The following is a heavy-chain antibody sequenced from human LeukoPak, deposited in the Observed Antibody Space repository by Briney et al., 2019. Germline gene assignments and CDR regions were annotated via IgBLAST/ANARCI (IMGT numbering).Heavy chain of an antibody. Sequence: GGSLRLSCVGSGFTFSSYHMNWVRQAPGKGLEWVSYISSSSSTIYYADSVRGRFTISRDNAKNSLYLQTNSLRAEDTAVYYCARAQYYSDSTGYYYLHYWGQGTLVTVSS. D-gene: IGHD3-22*01. CDR3: ARAQYYSDSTGYYYLHY. CDR2: ISSSSSTI. J-gene: IGHJ4*02. V-gene: IGHV3-48*01. CDR1: GFTFSSYH.